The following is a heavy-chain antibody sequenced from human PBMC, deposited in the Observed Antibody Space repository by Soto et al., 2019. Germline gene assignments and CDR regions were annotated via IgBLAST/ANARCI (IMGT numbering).Heavy chain of an antibody. Sequence: PGGSLRLSCSASGFTFSSYAMHWVRQAPGKGLEYVSAISSNGGSTYYADSVKGRFTISRDNSKNTLYLQMSSLRAEDTAVYYCVKGPRRYGDYTHFDYWGQGTMVTVSS. V-gene: IGHV3-64D*06. CDR2: ISSNGGST. CDR3: VKGPRRYGDYTHFDY. D-gene: IGHD4-17*01. J-gene: IGHJ4*02. CDR1: GFTFSSYA.